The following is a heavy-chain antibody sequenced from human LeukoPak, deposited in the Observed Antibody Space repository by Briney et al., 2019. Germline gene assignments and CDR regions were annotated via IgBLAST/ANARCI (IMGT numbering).Heavy chain of an antibody. V-gene: IGHV4-59*08. J-gene: IGHJ4*02. Sequence: PCETLSLTCTVPVGSLSSSYWSWIRQPPGKGLGWVGYIYYSEGTNYNPSLKRRVTISVDTSKNQFSLKLSSVTAADTAVYYCARAPYDSGGYYDYYFDYWGQGTLVTVSS. CDR2: IYYSEGT. CDR3: ARAPYDSGGYYDYYFDY. D-gene: IGHD3-22*01. CDR1: VGSLSSSY.